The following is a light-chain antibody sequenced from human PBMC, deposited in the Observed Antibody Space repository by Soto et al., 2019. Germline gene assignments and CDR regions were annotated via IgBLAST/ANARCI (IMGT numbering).Light chain of an antibody. Sequence: DIQLTQSPSFLSASVGDRVTITCRASQGINTYLNWYEQKPGKAPNLLIYGASTLQSGVPSRFSGGGSGTYFTLTISGLQPEDFGSYYCQQSYTSPVTFGGGTKVDIK. V-gene: IGKV1-39*01. CDR1: QGINTY. CDR2: GAS. CDR3: QQSYTSPVT. J-gene: IGKJ4*01.